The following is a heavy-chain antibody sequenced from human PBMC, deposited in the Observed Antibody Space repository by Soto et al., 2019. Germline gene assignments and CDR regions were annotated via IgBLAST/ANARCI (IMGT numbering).Heavy chain of an antibody. CDR1: GDSISSSSYY. CDR2: IYYSGST. Sequence: SETLSLTCSVSGDSISSSSYYWGWIRQSPGKGLEWIGYIYYSGSTYYNPSLKSRVTISVDTSKNQFSLKLSSVTAAGTAVYYCASTSGYELDYWGQGTLVTVSS. J-gene: IGHJ4*02. CDR3: ASTSGYELDY. D-gene: IGHD5-12*01. V-gene: IGHV4-31*03.